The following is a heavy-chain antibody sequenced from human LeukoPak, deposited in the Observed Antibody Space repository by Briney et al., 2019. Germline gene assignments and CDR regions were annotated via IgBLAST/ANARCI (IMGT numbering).Heavy chain of an antibody. D-gene: IGHD2-2*01. CDR3: ASRAGSVDARMPPTGFGY. J-gene: IGHJ4*02. CDR1: GHSFNAYY. V-gene: IGHV1-2*06. Sequence: ASVKVSCKASGHSFNAYYIHWVRQAPGQGLQWMGRIDPNSGDTKYTQKFQGRVSMTRDTSISTAYMELSRLTSDDTAVYYCASRAGSVDARMPPTGFGYWGQGTLVTVSS. CDR2: IDPNSGDT.